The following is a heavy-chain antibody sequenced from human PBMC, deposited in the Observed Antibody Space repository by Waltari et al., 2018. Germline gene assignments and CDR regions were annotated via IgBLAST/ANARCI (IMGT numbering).Heavy chain of an antibody. CDR3: ARAYSGSYYRYFEY. J-gene: IGHJ1*01. D-gene: IGHD1-26*01. V-gene: IGHV3-48*03. CDR1: GFIFSKYE. CDR2: VSVSGKTM. Sequence: EVQLVESGGGLVKPGGSLSIACAASGFIFSKYELNWVRQTPGKGLEWVSYVSVSGKTMYNVDSVKGRFTISRDNAKNSLHLQMNSLRAEDTAVYYCARAYSGSYYRYFEYWGQGALVTVSS.